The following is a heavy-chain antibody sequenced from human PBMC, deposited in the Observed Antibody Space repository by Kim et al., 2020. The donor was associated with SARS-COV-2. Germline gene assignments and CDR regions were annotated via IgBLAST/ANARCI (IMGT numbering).Heavy chain of an antibody. CDR3: ARADYGGYPDY. V-gene: IGHV1-18*01. D-gene: IGHD4-17*01. Sequence: TNYAQKLQSRVTMTTDTSTSTAYMGLRSLRADDTAVYYCARADYGGYPDYWGQGTLVTVSS. J-gene: IGHJ4*02. CDR2: T.